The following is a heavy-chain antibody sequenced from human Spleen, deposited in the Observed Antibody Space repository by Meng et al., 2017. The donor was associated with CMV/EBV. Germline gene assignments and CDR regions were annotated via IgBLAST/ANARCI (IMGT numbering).Heavy chain of an antibody. CDR1: GLHFSNAW. CDR2: ITSETAGGAI. J-gene: IGHJ4*02. Sequence: ASGLHFSNAWMTWVRKAPGKGLEWVRLITSETAGGAIDSAAPVAGRFTISSDDSKTTLYLEMNSLKTDDTAVYYCAKGGPLGSYFDYWGQGALVTVSS. V-gene: IGHV3-15*01. CDR3: AKGGPLGSYFDY. D-gene: IGHD1-26*01.